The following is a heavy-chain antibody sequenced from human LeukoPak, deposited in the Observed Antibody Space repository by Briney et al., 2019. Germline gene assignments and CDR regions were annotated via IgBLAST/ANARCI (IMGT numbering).Heavy chain of an antibody. J-gene: IGHJ5*02. CDR1: GYTFTDYH. D-gene: IGHD3-16*01. CDR3: AREVGGGWFDP. CDR2: INPNSGGT. V-gene: IGHV1-2*02. Sequence: ASVKVSCKTSGYTFTDYHIHWVRQAPGQGLEWMGWINPNSGGTNYAQKFQGRVTMTRDTSISTAYMELSRLRSDDTAVYYCAREVGGGWFDPWGQGTLVTVSS.